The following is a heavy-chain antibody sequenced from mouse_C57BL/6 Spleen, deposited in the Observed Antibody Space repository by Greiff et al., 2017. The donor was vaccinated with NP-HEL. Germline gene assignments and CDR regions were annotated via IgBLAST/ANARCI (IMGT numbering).Heavy chain of an antibody. V-gene: IGHV1-76*01. CDR3: ARSYYYGSSHWYFDV. CDR2: IYPGSGNT. D-gene: IGHD1-1*01. J-gene: IGHJ1*03. Sequence: QVQLQQSGAALVRPGASVKLSCKASGYTFTDYYINWVKQRPGQGLEWIARIYPGSGNTYYNEKFKGKATLTAEKSSSTAYMQLSSLTSEDSAVYFCARSYYYGSSHWYFDVWGTGTTVTVSS. CDR1: GYTFTDYY.